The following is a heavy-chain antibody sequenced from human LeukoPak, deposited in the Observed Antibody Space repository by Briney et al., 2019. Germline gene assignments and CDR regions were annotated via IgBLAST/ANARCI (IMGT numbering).Heavy chain of an antibody. Sequence: SSQTLSLTCTVSGGSISSGGYYWSWIRQHPGKGLEWIGNIYYSGSACYNPSLKNRVSISVDTSKNQFSLKLTSVTAADTAVYYCASEPWDSSGYYGVDYWGQGTLVTVSS. D-gene: IGHD3-22*01. CDR2: IYYSGSA. CDR1: GGSISSGGYY. CDR3: ASEPWDSSGYYGVDY. J-gene: IGHJ4*02. V-gene: IGHV4-31*03.